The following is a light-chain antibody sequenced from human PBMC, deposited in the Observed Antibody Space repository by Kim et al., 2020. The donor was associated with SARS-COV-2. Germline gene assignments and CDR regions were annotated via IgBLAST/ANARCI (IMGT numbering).Light chain of an antibody. CDR2: GGS. Sequence: VTPGERASRASRASQSVSSNLAWYQQKPGQAPRRLIDGGSTRATGIPARFSGSGSGTEFTLTISSLQSEDFAVYYCQQYNNWPMYTFGQGTKLEI. CDR3: QQYNNWPMYT. CDR1: QSVSSN. J-gene: IGKJ2*01. V-gene: IGKV3-15*01.